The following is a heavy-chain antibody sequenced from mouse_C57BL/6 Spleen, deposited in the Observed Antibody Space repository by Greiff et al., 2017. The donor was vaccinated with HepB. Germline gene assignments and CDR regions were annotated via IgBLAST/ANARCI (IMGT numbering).Heavy chain of an antibody. V-gene: IGHV3-6*01. D-gene: IGHD2-3*01. CDR1: GYSITSGYY. CDR3: AREDDGYSMVY. J-gene: IGHJ4*01. Sequence: ESGPGLVKPSPSLSLTCSVTGYSITSGYYWNWIRQFPGKKLEWMGYISYAGSNNYNPSLKNRISITRDTSKNQFFLKLNSVTTEDTATYYCAREDDGYSMVYWGQGTSVTVSS. CDR2: ISYAGSN.